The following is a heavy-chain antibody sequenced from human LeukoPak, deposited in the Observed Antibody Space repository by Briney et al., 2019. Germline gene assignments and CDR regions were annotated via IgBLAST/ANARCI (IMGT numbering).Heavy chain of an antibody. CDR1: GFTFSSYG. CDR2: IRYDGSNK. V-gene: IGHV3-30*02. Sequence: AGGSLRLSCAASGFTFSSYGMHWVRQAPGKGLEWVAFIRYDGSNKYYADSVKGRFTISRDSSKNTLHLQMNSLRAEDTAVYYCAKDDSSYFDYWGQGTLVTVSS. D-gene: IGHD6-13*01. CDR3: AKDDSSYFDY. J-gene: IGHJ4*02.